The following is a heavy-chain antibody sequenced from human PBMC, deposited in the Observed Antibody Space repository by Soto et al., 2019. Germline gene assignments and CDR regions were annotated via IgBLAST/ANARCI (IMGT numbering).Heavy chain of an antibody. CDR3: ARAAGVSLSPKDS. D-gene: IGHD3-10*01. V-gene: IGHV3-30-3*01. CDR2: VSYDGDNK. J-gene: IGHJ4*02. CDR1: GFTFRNYA. Sequence: GGSLRLSCAASGFTFRNYALHWVRQAPGKGLEWVAVVSYDGDNKYYAVSVKGRFTISRDNSKNTLYLQMNSLKNEDTAIYYCARAAGVSLSPKDSWGQGTQVTVSS.